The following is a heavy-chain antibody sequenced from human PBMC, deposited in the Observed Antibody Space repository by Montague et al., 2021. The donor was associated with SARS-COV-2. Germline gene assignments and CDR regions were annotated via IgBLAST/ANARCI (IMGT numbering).Heavy chain of an antibody. Sequence: SETRSLTCTVSGGSISSSSYYWGWIRQPPGKGLEWIGSLHYSGSTYYNPSLNRRATISVDTSKNQFSLKLNSATAADTAVYYCAGPTYYYDSSGSDAFDIWGQGTMVTVSS. CDR1: GGSISSSSYY. J-gene: IGHJ3*02. V-gene: IGHV4-39*01. CDR2: LHYSGST. D-gene: IGHD3-22*01. CDR3: AGPTYYYDSSGSDAFDI.